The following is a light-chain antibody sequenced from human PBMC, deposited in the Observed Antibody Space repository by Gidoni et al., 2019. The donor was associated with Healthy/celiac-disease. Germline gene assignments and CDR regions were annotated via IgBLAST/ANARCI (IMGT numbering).Light chain of an antibody. CDR1: QSISSY. CDR3: QQSYSTPRT. Sequence: MTQSPSSLSASVGDRVTITCRASQSISSYLNWYQQKPGKAPKLLIYAASSLHSGVPSRFSGIGSGTDFTLTISSLKPEDFATYYCQQSYSTPRTFXXXTKVEIK. V-gene: IGKV1-39*01. CDR2: AAS. J-gene: IGKJ1*01.